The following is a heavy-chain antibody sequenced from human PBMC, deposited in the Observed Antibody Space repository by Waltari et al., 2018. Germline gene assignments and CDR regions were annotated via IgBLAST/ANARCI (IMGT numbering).Heavy chain of an antibody. V-gene: IGHV4-4*02. CDR3: ARKFRAYLLQFEEVVVGAFDI. Sequence: QVQLQESGPGLVKPSWTLSLTCAVSGGSISSSNWWSWVRQPPGKGLEWIGEIYHSGSTNYNPSLKSRVTISVDKSKNQFSLKLISVTAADTAVYYCARKFRAYLLQFEEVVVGAFDIWGQGTMVTVSS. CDR1: GGSISSSNW. D-gene: IGHD3-22*01. J-gene: IGHJ3*02. CDR2: IYHSGST.